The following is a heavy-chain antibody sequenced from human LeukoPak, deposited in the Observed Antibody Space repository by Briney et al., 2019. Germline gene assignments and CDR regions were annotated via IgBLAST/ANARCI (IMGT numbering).Heavy chain of an antibody. CDR2: IYYSGST. CDR3: ARVYTPDHYYYFYMDV. Sequence: PSETLSLTCAVYGGSFSGYYWSWIRQPPGKGLEWIGYIYYSGSTNYNPSLKSRVTISVDTSKNQFSLKLSSVTAADTAVYYCARVYTPDHYYYFYMDVWGKGTTVTVSS. D-gene: IGHD2-2*02. J-gene: IGHJ6*03. V-gene: IGHV4-59*01. CDR1: GGSFSGYY.